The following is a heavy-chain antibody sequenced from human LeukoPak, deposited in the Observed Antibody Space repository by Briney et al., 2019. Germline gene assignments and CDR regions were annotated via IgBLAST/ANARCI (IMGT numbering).Heavy chain of an antibody. J-gene: IGHJ3*02. CDR2: TTPYDDNP. CDR3: AKVDPPIIAGARGDAFEI. Sequence: ASVKVSCKASGYRFTNFGITWVRQAPGQGLKWMGWTTPYDDNPEYGKKFQGRVTMTTDTSTDTAYLEESSLRPDDTAVYYCAKVDPPIIAGARGDAFEIWGQGTLVTVSS. CDR1: GYRFTNFG. V-gene: IGHV1-18*01. D-gene: IGHD1-26*01.